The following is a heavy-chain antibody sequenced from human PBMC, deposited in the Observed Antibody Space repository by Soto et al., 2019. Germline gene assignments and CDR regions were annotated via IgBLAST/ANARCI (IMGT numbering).Heavy chain of an antibody. J-gene: IGHJ4*02. Sequence: QVQLQESGPGLVKPSETLSLTCTVSGESISTFYWSWIRQPPGKGLEWIGYILYSGSTKYNPSLKSRVTRSVDTSKNQFSLNLTSVTAADTAVYYCARRRIGDYWGQGTLVTVSS. D-gene: IGHD3-3*01. CDR1: GESISTFY. CDR2: ILYSGST. V-gene: IGHV4-59*08. CDR3: ARRRIGDY.